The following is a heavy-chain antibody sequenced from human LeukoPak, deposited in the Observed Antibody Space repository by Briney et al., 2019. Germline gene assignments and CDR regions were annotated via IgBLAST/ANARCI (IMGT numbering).Heavy chain of an antibody. D-gene: IGHD1-1*01. J-gene: IGHJ4*02. CDR2: IKVDGTEK. Sequence: PGGSLRLSCAASGLTFSAYWMSWVRQAPGKGLEWVANIKVDGTEKYYVDSVKGRFTISRDNAKNSLSLQMSGLRAEDTAVYYCARDWNGSGTAFDYWGQGTLVTVSS. V-gene: IGHV3-7*05. CDR3: ARDWNGSGTAFDY. CDR1: GLTFSAYW.